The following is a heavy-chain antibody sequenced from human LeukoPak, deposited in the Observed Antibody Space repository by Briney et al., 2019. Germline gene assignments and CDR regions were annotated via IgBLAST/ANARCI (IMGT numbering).Heavy chain of an antibody. Sequence: ASVKVSCKASGYTFTSYGISWVRQAPGQGLEWMGWISAYNGNTNYAQKLQGRVTMTTDTSTSTAYMELRSLRSDDTAVYYCARDSKSPVLRFLEWLSYWGQGTLVTVSS. CDR2: ISAYNGNT. CDR1: GYTFTSYG. J-gene: IGHJ4*02. D-gene: IGHD3-3*01. V-gene: IGHV1-18*01. CDR3: ARDSKSPVLRFLEWLSY.